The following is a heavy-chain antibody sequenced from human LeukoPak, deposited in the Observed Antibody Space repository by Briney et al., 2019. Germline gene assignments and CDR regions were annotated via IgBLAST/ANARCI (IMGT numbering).Heavy chain of an antibody. J-gene: IGHJ4*02. Sequence: GGSLRLSCAASGFTFSSYAMSWVRQAPGKGLEWVSAISGRGTYPYYADSVKGRFTISRDNSNNMLYLQMNSLRAEDTAIYYCVKVTYSGTHNPQFDYWGQGTLVTVSS. CDR1: GFTFSSYA. D-gene: IGHD3-10*01. V-gene: IGHV3-23*01. CDR2: ISGRGTYP. CDR3: VKVTYSGTHNPQFDY.